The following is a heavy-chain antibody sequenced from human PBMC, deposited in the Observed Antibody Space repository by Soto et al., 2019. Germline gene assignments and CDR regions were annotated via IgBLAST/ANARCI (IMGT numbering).Heavy chain of an antibody. CDR3: ARAWGGYGDF. Sequence: QVQLQESGPGLVKPSETLSLTCTVSGGSISGYYWSWIRQPPGKGLEWIGYIYNSGSTNYNPSRKSRVTMSLDTSKNLFSLRLSSVTAADTAVYYCARAWGGYGDFWGQGTLVTVSS. J-gene: IGHJ4*02. CDR2: IYNSGST. CDR1: GGSISGYY. V-gene: IGHV4-59*01. D-gene: IGHD5-12*01.